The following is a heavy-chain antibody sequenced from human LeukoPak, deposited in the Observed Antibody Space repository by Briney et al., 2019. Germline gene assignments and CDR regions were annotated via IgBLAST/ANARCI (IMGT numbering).Heavy chain of an antibody. CDR3: AREDYGDLFDY. CDR1: GFTFSSYW. Sequence: PGGSLRLSCAASGFTFSSYWMSWVRQAPGKGLEWVSYISSSGSTIYYADSVKGRFTISRDNAKNSLYLQMNSLRAEDTAVYYCAREDYGDLFDYWGQGTLVTVSS. J-gene: IGHJ4*02. V-gene: IGHV3-48*04. D-gene: IGHD4-17*01. CDR2: ISSSGSTI.